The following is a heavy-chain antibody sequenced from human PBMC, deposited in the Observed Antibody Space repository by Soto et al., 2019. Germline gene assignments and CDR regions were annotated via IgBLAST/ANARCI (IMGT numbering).Heavy chain of an antibody. Sequence: QVQLQESGPGLVKPSETLSLTCTVSGGSISSYYWSWIRQPPGKGLEWIGYISYSGSTNYNPSLKSRVTISVDTSKNQFSLKLSSVTAADTAVYYCARHETLHDDYDYWGQGTLVTVSS. CDR1: GGSISSYY. D-gene: IGHD4-17*01. J-gene: IGHJ4*02. CDR2: ISYSGST. V-gene: IGHV4-59*08. CDR3: ARHETLHDDYDY.